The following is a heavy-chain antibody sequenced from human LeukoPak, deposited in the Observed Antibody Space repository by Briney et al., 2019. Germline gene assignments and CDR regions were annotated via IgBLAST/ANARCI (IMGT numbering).Heavy chain of an antibody. J-gene: IGHJ6*02. Sequence: SETLSLTCAVYGGSFSGYYWSWIRQPPGKGLEWIGEINHSGGTNYNPSLKSRVTISVDTSKNQFSLKLSSVTAADTAVYYSARRAATRSYGMDVWGQGTTVTVSS. CDR1: GGSFSGYY. CDR2: INHSGGT. V-gene: IGHV4-34*01. CDR3: ARRAATRSYGMDV. D-gene: IGHD6-25*01.